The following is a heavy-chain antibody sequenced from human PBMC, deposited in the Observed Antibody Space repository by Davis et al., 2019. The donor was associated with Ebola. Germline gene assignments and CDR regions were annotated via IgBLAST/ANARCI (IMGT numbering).Heavy chain of an antibody. D-gene: IGHD6-13*01. J-gene: IGHJ4*02. CDR3: ARGPSTGNSFSY. V-gene: IGHV3-7*01. CDR1: GFTFSGYW. CDR2: IKPDGSEK. Sequence: GESLKISCAASGFTFSGYWMTWVRQAPGKGLEWVANIKPDGSEKFYVDSVKGRFTISRDNAKNSLYLQMNSLRAEDTAVYYCARGPSTGNSFSYWGQGTLVTVSS.